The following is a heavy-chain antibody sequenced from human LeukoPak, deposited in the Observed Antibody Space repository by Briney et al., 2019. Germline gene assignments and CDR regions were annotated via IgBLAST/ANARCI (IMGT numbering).Heavy chain of an antibody. D-gene: IGHD2-21*01. CDR3: ASIKYGGLFGDFDY. Sequence: GASVKVSCKASGYTXTDXXXHXXRXXXGXGXXWXGWINPNSGGTNYAQKFQGRVTMTRDTSISTAYMELSRLRSDDTAVYYCASIKYGGLFGDFDYWGQGTLVTVSS. J-gene: IGHJ4*02. CDR2: INPNSGGT. V-gene: IGHV1-2*02. CDR1: GYTXTDXX.